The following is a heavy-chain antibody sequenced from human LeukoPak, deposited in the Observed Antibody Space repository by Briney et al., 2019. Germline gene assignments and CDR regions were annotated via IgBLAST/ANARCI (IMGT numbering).Heavy chain of an antibody. CDR3: ARLMNYYDFWSGPYYYYGMDV. D-gene: IGHD3-3*01. J-gene: IGHJ6*02. Sequence: ASVKVSCKASGYTFTGYYMHWVRQAPGQGLEWMGWINPNSGDTNYAQKLQGRVTMTTDTSTSTAYMELRSLRSDDTAVYYCARLMNYYDFWSGPYYYYGMDVWGQGTTVTVSS. V-gene: IGHV1-2*02. CDR2: INPNSGDT. CDR1: GYTFTGYY.